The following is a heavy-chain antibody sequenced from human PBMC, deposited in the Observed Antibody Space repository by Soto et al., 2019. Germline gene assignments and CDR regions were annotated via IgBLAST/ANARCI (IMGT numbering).Heavy chain of an antibody. CDR2: IYWDDDE. D-gene: IGHD4-4*01. J-gene: IGHJ6*02. V-gene: IGHV2-5*02. CDR1: GFSLATPGVG. CDR3: AHWDSSDGLDV. Sequence: QITLMESGPTLVKPTQTLTLTCTFSGFSLATPGVGVGWIRQPPGKALQCLGIIYWDDDERYNPSLKPRLTITKDTFTNQVVLTVTDVTPVDAATYYCAHWDSSDGLDVWGQGTTVTVS.